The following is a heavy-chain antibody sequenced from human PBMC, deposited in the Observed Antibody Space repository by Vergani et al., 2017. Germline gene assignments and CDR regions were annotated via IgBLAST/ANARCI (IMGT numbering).Heavy chain of an antibody. D-gene: IGHD3-16*01. Sequence: EVQLLESGGGLVQPGGSLRLSCAASGFTFSSYATSWVRQAPGKGLEWVSAISGSGGSTYYADSVKGRFTISRDNSKNTLYLQMNSLRAEDTAVYYCAKDPGDAKYYYYYMDVWGKGTTVTVSS. CDR2: ISGSGGST. CDR3: AKDPGDAKYYYYYMDV. CDR1: GFTFSSYA. V-gene: IGHV3-23*01. J-gene: IGHJ6*03.